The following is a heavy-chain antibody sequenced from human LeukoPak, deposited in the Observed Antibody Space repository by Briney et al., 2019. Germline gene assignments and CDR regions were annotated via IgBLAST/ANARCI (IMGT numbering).Heavy chain of an antibody. D-gene: IGHD3-22*01. CDR2: MYLSGTT. CDR1: GDSINSLDL. CDR3: VRRSRDNSGYYYVDY. J-gene: IGHJ4*02. Sequence: TSETLSLTCTVSGDSINSLDLWSWVRQPPGKGLEWIGEMYLSGTTHSNPSVKSRVTISEDTSKNQFSLKLSSVTATDTAVYYCVRRSRDNSGYYYVDYWGQGTLVTVSS. V-gene: IGHV4-4*02.